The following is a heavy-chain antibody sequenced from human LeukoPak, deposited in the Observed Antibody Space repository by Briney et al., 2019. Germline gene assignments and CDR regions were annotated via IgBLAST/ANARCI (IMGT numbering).Heavy chain of an antibody. Sequence: GSLRLSCAASGFTFINSAMSWVRQAPGKGLEWVSTISGSGVSTYYADSVKGRFTISRDNSENTLYLQMNSLRAEDTAVYYCAKSPPFDPWGQGTLVTVSS. V-gene: IGHV3-23*01. CDR1: GFTFINSA. CDR2: ISGSGVST. CDR3: AKSPPFDP. J-gene: IGHJ5*02.